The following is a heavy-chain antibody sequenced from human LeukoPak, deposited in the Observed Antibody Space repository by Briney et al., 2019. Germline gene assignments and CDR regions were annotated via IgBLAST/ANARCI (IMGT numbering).Heavy chain of an antibody. CDR3: TRRAFYSRRMDV. CDR2: IRSKAYGGTT. V-gene: IGHV3-49*04. CDR1: GFTLGDYA. J-gene: IGHJ6*04. D-gene: IGHD1-26*01. Sequence: GRSLRLSCTASGFTLGDYAMSCVRQAPGKGLEWVGLIRSKAYGGTTEYAASVKGRFTISRDDSKSIAYLQMNSLKTEDTAVYYCTRRAFYSRRMDVWGKGTTVTVSS.